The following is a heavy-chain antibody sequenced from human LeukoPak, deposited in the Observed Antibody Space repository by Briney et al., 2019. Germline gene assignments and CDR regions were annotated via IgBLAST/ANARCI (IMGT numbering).Heavy chain of an antibody. CDR2: IYYSGST. Sequence: SETLSLTCTVSGGSISSSSYYWGWIRQPPGKGLEWIGSIYYSGSTYYNPSLKSRVTISVDTSKNQFSLKLSSVTAADTAVYYCARLRTGFWSGYPQYNWFGPWGQGTLVTVSS. J-gene: IGHJ5*02. CDR3: ARLRTGFWSGYPQYNWFGP. D-gene: IGHD3-3*01. V-gene: IGHV4-39*01. CDR1: GGSISSSSYY.